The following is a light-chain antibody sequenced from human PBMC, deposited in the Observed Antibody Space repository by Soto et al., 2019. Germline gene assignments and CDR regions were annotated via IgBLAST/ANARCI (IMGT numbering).Light chain of an antibody. CDR3: QQYNSYST. Sequence: DIQMTQSPSTLSASVGDRLTITCRASQSISSYLAWYQQKPGKAPKLLIYKASNLESGVPSRFSGSGSGTEFTLTISSLQPDDFATYYCQQYNSYSTFGQGTKVEIK. CDR2: KAS. CDR1: QSISSY. J-gene: IGKJ1*01. V-gene: IGKV1-5*03.